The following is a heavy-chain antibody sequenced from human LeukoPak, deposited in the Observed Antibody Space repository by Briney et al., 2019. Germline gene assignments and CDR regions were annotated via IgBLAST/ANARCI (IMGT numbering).Heavy chain of an antibody. D-gene: IGHD3-9*01. Sequence: SETLSLTCVVYGGSFSGYYWSWIRQPPGKGLEWIGEINHSGSTNYNPSLKSRVTISVDTSKNQFSLKLSSVTAADTAVYYCARDRYDILTGYPAQYNWFDPWGQGTPVTVSS. CDR3: ARDRYDILTGYPAQYNWFDP. CDR2: INHSGST. V-gene: IGHV4-34*01. CDR1: GGSFSGYY. J-gene: IGHJ5*02.